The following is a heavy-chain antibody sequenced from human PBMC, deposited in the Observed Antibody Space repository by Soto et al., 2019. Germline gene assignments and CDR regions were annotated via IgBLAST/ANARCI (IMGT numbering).Heavy chain of an antibody. Sequence: SVKVSCKASGGTFSSYTISWVRQAPGQGLEWMGRIIPILGIANYAQKFQGRVTITADKSTSTAYMELSSLRSEDTAVYYCARDLRYYYDSSGYPDHWGQGTLVTVCS. CDR3: ARDLRYYYDSSGYPDH. CDR1: GGTFSSYT. CDR2: IIPILGIA. J-gene: IGHJ4*02. D-gene: IGHD3-22*01. V-gene: IGHV1-69*04.